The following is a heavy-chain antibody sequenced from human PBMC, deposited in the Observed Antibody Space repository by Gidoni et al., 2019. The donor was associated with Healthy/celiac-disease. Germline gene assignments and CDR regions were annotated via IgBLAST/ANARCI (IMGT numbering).Heavy chain of an antibody. Sequence: QITLKESGPTLVKPTQTLTLTCTFSGFSLSTSGVGVGWIRQPPGKALEWLALIYWDDDKRYSPSLKSRLTITKDTSKNQVVLTMTNMDPVDTATYYCAHRHPGGSSWYGGPYYFDYWGQGTLVTVSS. D-gene: IGHD6-13*01. V-gene: IGHV2-5*02. CDR3: AHRHPGGSSWYGGPYYFDY. CDR1: GFSLSTSGVG. CDR2: IYWDDDK. J-gene: IGHJ4*02.